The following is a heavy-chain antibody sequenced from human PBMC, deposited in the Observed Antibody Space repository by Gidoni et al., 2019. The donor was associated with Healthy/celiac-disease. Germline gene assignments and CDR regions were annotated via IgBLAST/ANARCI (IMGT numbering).Heavy chain of an antibody. Sequence: QVQLVQSGAEVKKPGASLKVSCKASGYTFTSYDMHWVLQAPGQRLEWMGWINAGNGNTKYSPKFQGRVTITRDTSASTAYMELSSLRSEDTAVYYCARAYSSSWYDYWGQGTLVTVSS. V-gene: IGHV1-3*01. CDR1: GYTFTSYD. J-gene: IGHJ4*02. CDR3: ARAYSSSWYDY. D-gene: IGHD6-13*01. CDR2: INAGNGNT.